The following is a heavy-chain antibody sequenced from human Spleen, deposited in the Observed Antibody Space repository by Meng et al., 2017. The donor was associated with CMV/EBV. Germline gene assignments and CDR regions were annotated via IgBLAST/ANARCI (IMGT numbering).Heavy chain of an antibody. J-gene: IGHJ4*02. Sequence: ASVKVSCKASGGTFSSYAISWVRQAPGQGLEWMGWMNPNSGNTGYAQKFQGRVTITRNTSISTAYMELSSLRSEDTAVYYCARGLENYWGQGTLVTVSS. CDR1: GGTFSSYA. V-gene: IGHV1-8*03. CDR2: MNPNSGNT. CDR3: ARGLENY.